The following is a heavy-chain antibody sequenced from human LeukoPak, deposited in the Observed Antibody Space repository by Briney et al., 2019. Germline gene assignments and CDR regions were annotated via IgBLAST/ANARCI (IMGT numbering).Heavy chain of an antibody. V-gene: IGHV3-21*01. Sequence: GGSLRLSCAASGFTFSSYSMNWVRQAPGKGLEWVSSISSSSSYIYYADSVKGRFTISRDNAKNSLYLQMNSLRAEDTAVYYCAKNKTNYYDSSVYYCPFDYWGQGPLVTVSS. CDR3: AKNKTNYYDSSVYYCPFDY. J-gene: IGHJ4*02. CDR2: ISSSSSYI. CDR1: GFTFSSYS. D-gene: IGHD3-22*01.